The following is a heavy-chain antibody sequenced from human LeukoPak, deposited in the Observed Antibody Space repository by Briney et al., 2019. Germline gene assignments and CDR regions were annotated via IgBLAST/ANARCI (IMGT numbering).Heavy chain of an antibody. Sequence: GTFSSYTXSWVRQAPGQGLEWMGRIIPILGIANYAQKFQGRVTITADKSTSTAYMELSSLRSEDTAVYYCARVGYYYYGYWGQGTLVTVSS. CDR3: ARVGYYYYGY. D-gene: IGHD3-10*01. V-gene: IGHV1-69*02. CDR1: GTFSSYT. J-gene: IGHJ4*02. CDR2: IIPILGIA.